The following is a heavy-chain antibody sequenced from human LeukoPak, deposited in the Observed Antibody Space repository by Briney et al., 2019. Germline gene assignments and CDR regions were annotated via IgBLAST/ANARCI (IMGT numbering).Heavy chain of an antibody. CDR3: ARPGPNYYDSSGLTGAFDI. J-gene: IGHJ3*02. Sequence: PSETLSLTCTVSGGSISSYYWSWIRQPPGKGLEWIGSIYYSGSTYYNPSLKSRVTISVDTSKNQFSLKLSSVTAADTAVYYCARPGPNYYDSSGLTGAFDIWGQGTMVTVSS. V-gene: IGHV4-39*07. CDR1: GGSISSYY. CDR2: IYYSGST. D-gene: IGHD3-22*01.